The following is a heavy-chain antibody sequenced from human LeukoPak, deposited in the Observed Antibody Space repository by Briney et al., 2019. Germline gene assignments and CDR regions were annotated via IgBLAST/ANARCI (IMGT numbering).Heavy chain of an antibody. V-gene: IGHV3-21*01. Sequence: GGSLRLSCAASGFTFSSYAMSWVRQAPGKGLEWVSSISSSSSYIYYADSVKGRFTISRDNAKNSLYLQMNSLRAEDTAVYYCARSAYYYDSSHFGPDYWGQGTLVTVSS. J-gene: IGHJ4*02. CDR1: GFTFSSYA. CDR3: ARSAYYYDSSHFGPDY. D-gene: IGHD3-22*01. CDR2: ISSSSSYI.